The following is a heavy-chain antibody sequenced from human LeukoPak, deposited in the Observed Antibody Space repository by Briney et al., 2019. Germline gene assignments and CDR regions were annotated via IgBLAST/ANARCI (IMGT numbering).Heavy chain of an antibody. CDR3: ARVAGIAAAGTGRDY. CDR2: ISYDGSNK. Sequence: GGSLRLSCAASGFTFSSYAMHWVRQAPGKGLEWVAVISYDGSNKYYADSVKGRFTISRDNSKNTLYLQMNSLRAEDTAVYYCARVAGIAAAGTGRDYWGQGTLVTVSS. D-gene: IGHD6-13*01. V-gene: IGHV3-30*04. J-gene: IGHJ4*02. CDR1: GFTFSSYA.